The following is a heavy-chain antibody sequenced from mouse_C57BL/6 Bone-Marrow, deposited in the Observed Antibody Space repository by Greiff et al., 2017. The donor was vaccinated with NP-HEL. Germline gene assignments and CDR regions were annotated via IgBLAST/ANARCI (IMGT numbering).Heavy chain of an antibody. CDR3: ARHPRYYGRLVWMDY. J-gene: IGHJ4*01. D-gene: IGHD2-1*01. Sequence: EVKLMESGGDLVKPGGSLKLSCAASGFTFSSYGMSWVRQTPDKRLEWVATISSGGSYTYYPDSVKGRFTISRDNAKNTLYLQMSSLKSEDTAMYYCARHPRYYGRLVWMDYWGQGTSVTVSS. CDR2: ISSGGSYT. V-gene: IGHV5-6*01. CDR1: GFTFSSYG.